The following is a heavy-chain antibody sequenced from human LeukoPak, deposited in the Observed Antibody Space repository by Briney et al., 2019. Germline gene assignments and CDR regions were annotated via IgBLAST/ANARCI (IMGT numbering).Heavy chain of an antibody. J-gene: IGHJ6*02. V-gene: IGHV1-2*06. D-gene: IGHD6-19*01. CDR3: ARVGSSGWYDYGMDV. Sequence: ASVKVSCKASGYTFTGYYMHWVRQAPGQGLEWMGRINPNSGGTNYAQKFQGRVTMTRDTSISTAYMELSRLRSDDTAVYYCARVGSSGWYDYGMDVWGQGTLVTVSS. CDR2: INPNSGGT. CDR1: GYTFTGYY.